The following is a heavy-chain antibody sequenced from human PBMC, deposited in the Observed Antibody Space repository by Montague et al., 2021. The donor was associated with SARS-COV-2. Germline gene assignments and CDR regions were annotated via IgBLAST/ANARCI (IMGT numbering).Heavy chain of an antibody. CDR2: IYYSGST. D-gene: IGHD3-3*01. CDR3: ARGIFTVPFIPAHYYMDV. J-gene: IGHJ6*03. CDR1: GGSIGSYY. V-gene: IGHV4-59*01. Sequence: SETLSLTCTVSGGSIGSYYWSWIRQPPGKGLEWIGYIYYSGSTNYNPSLKSRVTISVDTSKNQFSLKLSSVTAADTAVYYCARGIFTVPFIPAHYYMDVWGKGTTVTVSS.